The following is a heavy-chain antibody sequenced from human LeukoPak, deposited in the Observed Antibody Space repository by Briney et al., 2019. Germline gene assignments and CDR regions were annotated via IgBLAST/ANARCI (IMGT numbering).Heavy chain of an antibody. D-gene: IGHD3-3*01. J-gene: IGHJ4*02. CDR2: IIGSGGIT. CDR3: AKDDALIRFND. V-gene: IGHV3-23*01. CDR1: GFTFSNYG. Sequence: GGSPRLSCAASGFTFSNYGMNWLRQAPGKGLEWISGIIGSGGITYYADSVKGRFTISRDNSKNTLYLQIYSLRAGDTAVYYCAKDDALIRFNDWGQGTLVTVSS.